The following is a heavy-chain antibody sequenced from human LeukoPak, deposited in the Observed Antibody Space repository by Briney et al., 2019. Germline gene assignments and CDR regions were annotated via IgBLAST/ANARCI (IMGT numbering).Heavy chain of an antibody. D-gene: IGHD2-2*01. Sequence: ASVKVSCKASGYTFTSYYMHWVRQAPGQGLEWMGIINPSGGSTSYAQKFQGRVTMTRDTSTSTVYMELSSLRSEDTAVYYRARALPAAKYFDYWGQGTLVTVSS. J-gene: IGHJ4*02. CDR2: INPSGGST. V-gene: IGHV1-46*01. CDR3: ARALPAAKYFDY. CDR1: GYTFTSYY.